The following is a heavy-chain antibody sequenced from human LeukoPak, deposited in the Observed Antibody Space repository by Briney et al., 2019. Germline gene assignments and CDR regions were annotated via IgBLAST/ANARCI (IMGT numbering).Heavy chain of an antibody. D-gene: IGHD3-10*01. Sequence: SETLSLTCTVSGGSISGYYWSWIRQPPGKGLEWIGEINHSGSTNYNPSLKSRVTISVDTSKNQFSLKLSSVTAADTAVYYCASQAGWSYYGSGSYNYWGQGTLVTVSS. CDR2: INHSGST. CDR1: GGSISGYY. J-gene: IGHJ4*02. V-gene: IGHV4-34*01. CDR3: ASQAGWSYYGSGSYNY.